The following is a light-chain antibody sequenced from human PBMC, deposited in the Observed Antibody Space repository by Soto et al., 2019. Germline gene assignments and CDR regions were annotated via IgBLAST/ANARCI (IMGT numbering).Light chain of an antibody. J-gene: IGKJ1*01. CDR1: QSVSSN. V-gene: IGKV3-15*01. CDR3: QQYYNWPRT. CDR2: GAS. Sequence: EIVMTQSPATLSVSPGERATLSCRASQSVSSNLAWYQHKPGQAPRLLVYGASTRASGIPDRFSGSGSGTEFTLIISSLQSEDFAVYYCQQYYNWPRTFGQGTKVEI.